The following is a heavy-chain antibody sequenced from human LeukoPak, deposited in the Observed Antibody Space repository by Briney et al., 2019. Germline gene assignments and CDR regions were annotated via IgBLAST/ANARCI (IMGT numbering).Heavy chain of an antibody. CDR3: ARKATTGPTKAAFDI. D-gene: IGHD4-17*01. J-gene: IGHJ3*02. CDR2: IFYTGGI. V-gene: IGHV4-28*05. Sequence: SETLSLSCAVSGFSISTSNYWAWIRQPPGRGLEWIGHIFYTGGIYYNPSLKSRVTMSVDTSRNQFSLKLNSVTAVGTAVYYCARKATTGPTKAAFDIWGQGTMVTVST. CDR1: GFSISTSNY.